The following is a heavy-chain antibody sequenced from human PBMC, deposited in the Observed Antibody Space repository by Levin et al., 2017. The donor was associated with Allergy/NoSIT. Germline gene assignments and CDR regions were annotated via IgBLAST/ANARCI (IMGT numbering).Heavy chain of an antibody. CDR2: IIPIFGTA. Sequence: ASVKVSCKASGGTFSSYAISWVRQAPGQGLEWMGGIIPIFGTANYAQKFQGRVTITADKSTSTAYMELSSLRSEDTAVYYCARGRMTTGSFDYWGQGTLVTVSS. V-gene: IGHV1-69*06. J-gene: IGHJ4*02. CDR1: GGTFSSYA. D-gene: IGHD4-11*01. CDR3: ARGRMTTGSFDY.